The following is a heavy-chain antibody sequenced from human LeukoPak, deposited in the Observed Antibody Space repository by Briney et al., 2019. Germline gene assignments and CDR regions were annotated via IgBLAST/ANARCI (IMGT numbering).Heavy chain of an antibody. CDR1: EFTFSHSW. CDR3: ARDPGWGAFDY. Sequence: PGGSRRLSCAASEFTFSHSWMSWVRQSPGKGLEWVADINPDASVKMYVDSVKGRFTISRDNAKNSLYLQMDSLRVDDTAVYYCARDPGWGAFDYWGQGTLLSVSS. CDR2: INPDASVK. J-gene: IGHJ4*02. D-gene: IGHD3-16*01. V-gene: IGHV3-7*01.